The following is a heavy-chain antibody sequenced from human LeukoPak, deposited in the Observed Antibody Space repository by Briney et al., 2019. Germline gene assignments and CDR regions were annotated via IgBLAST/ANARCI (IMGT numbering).Heavy chain of an antibody. CDR2: INYSATT. V-gene: IGHV4-39*01. D-gene: IGHD6-19*01. CDR3: ASRQRYTGGWDFDC. Sequence: SETLSLTCTVSGNSISNSNYYWGWIRQPPEKGLVWIGAINYSATTYYNPSLKSRVTMSVDTSKSQFSLKLTSVTAADTAVYYCASRQRYTGGWDFDCWGQGALVTVSS. CDR1: GNSISNSNYY. J-gene: IGHJ4*02.